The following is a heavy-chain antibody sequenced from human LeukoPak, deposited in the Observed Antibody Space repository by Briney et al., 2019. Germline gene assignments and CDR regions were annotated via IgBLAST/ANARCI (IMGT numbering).Heavy chain of an antibody. V-gene: IGHV4-4*02. D-gene: IGHD3-3*01. CDR3: VFLNRIRSRGYLGAY. CDR2: IYHGGST. Sequence: SGTLSLTCAVSGGSISSSNWWSWVRQPPGKGLEWIGEIYHGGSTNYNPSLKSRVTISVDKSKNQFSLRMNSLTAADTAVYYCVFLNRIRSRGYLGAYWGQGTLVTVSS. CDR1: GGSISSSNW. J-gene: IGHJ4*02.